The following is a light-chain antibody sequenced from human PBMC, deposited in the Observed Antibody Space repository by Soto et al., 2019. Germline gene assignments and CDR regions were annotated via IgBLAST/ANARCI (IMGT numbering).Light chain of an antibody. CDR2: DAS. V-gene: IGKV3-15*01. Sequence: EIVMTPSPATLSVSPGERVTLSCRASQSVGSNLAWYQQKPGLAPRGLIYDASTRATVIPARFSGSGSGTEFTLTISSLQSEDFAVYYYQQYDNWPLTFGGGTKVEIK. J-gene: IGKJ4*01. CDR3: QQYDNWPLT. CDR1: QSVGSN.